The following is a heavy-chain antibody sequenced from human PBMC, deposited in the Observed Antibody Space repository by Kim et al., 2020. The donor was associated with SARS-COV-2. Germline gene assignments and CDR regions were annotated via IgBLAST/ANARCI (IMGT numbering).Heavy chain of an antibody. CDR3: EASDY. V-gene: IGHV3-23*01. Sequence: GGSLRLSCEASGFTFGRYAMSWASQAPGKGLEWVSTISDGGDRTHYADSVKGRFTISRDNSKSTLFLHMNSLRAEDTAVYYCEASDYWGQGSLVTVSS. J-gene: IGHJ4*02. CDR1: GFTFGRYA. CDR2: ISDGGDRT.